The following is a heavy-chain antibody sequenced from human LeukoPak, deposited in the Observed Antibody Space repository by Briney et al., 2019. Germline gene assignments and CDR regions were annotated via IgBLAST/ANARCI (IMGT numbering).Heavy chain of an antibody. J-gene: IGHJ5*02. CDR1: GFTFSTYA. D-gene: IGHD2-2*02. V-gene: IGHV3-23*01. CDR3: EVSCYSCWFDP. Sequence: GGSLRLSCAASGFTFSTYAMSWARQAPGKGLEWVSAISGSGGSTYYADSVKGRFTISTDNSKNTLYLQMNSLRVEDTAVYYCEVSCYSCWFDPWGQGTLVTVSS. CDR2: ISGSGGST.